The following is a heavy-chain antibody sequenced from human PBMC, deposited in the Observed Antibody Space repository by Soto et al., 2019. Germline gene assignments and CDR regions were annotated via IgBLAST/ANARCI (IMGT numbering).Heavy chain of an antibody. CDR2: ISGSGTTI. Sequence: EVRLVESGGGLIQPGGSLRLSCAGSVFTFGSNSVNWVRHAPGKGLEWVSYISGSGTTIYYAESVKGRFTISRDNAKKSLYLQMNSLRDEDTAIYYCARDPLPCGGKTSFDHWGQGTLVTVSS. CDR3: ARDPLPCGGKTSFDH. CDR1: VFTFGSNS. J-gene: IGHJ4*02. V-gene: IGHV3-48*02. D-gene: IGHD2-15*01.